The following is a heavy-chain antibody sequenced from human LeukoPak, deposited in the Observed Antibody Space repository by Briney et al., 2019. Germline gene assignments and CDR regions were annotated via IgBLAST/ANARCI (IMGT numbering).Heavy chain of an antibody. CDR3: TKGGYLFDY. V-gene: IGHV3-23*01. CDR1: GFTFSSYG. J-gene: IGHJ4*02. Sequence: GGSLRLSCAASGFTFSSYGMSWVRQAPGKGLEWVAGISDSGSSIYYSDSVKGRFTISRDNSKNTLYLQMNSLRAEDTAEYYCTKGGYLFDYWGQGTLVAVSS. D-gene: IGHD1-1*01. CDR2: ISDSGSSI.